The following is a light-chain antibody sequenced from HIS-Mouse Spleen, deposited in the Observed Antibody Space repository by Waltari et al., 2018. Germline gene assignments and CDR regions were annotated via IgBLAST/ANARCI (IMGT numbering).Light chain of an antibody. Sequence: QSALTQPASVSGSPGQSITLSCPGTTSDVGGYHYVSWYQQPPGKAPKLLSYDVSNRPSGVSNRFSGSKSGNTASLTISGLQAEDEADYYCSSYTSSSTYVFGTGTKVTVL. CDR1: TSDVGGYHY. V-gene: IGLV2-14*03. CDR2: DVS. J-gene: IGLJ1*01. CDR3: SSYTSSSTYV.